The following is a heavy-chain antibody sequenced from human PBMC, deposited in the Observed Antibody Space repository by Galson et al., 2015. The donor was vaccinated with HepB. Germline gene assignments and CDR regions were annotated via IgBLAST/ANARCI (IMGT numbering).Heavy chain of an antibody. CDR3: ARALTRLGSGSLLGY. CDR1: GYTFTNYA. V-gene: IGHV1-3*01. Sequence: SVKVSCKAPGYTFTNYAMQWVRQAPGQRLDWMGWINAGYGGTRYSQEFQGRVTFTRDTSATTVYMELSSLRSEDTAVYYCARALTRLGSGSLLGYWGQGTLVTVSS. J-gene: IGHJ4*02. CDR2: INAGYGGT. D-gene: IGHD3-10*01.